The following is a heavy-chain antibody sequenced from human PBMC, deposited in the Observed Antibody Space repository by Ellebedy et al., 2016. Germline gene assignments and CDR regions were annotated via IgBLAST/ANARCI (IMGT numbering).Heavy chain of an antibody. CDR2: ISGSGGST. Sequence: GGSLRLXXAASGFTFSSYAMSWVRQAPGKGLEWVSAISGSGGSTYYADSVKGRFTISRDNSKNTPYLQMNSLRAEDTAVYYCAKATYGDYFDYWGQGTLVTVSS. CDR1: GFTFSSYA. CDR3: AKATYGDYFDY. V-gene: IGHV3-23*01. D-gene: IGHD4-17*01. J-gene: IGHJ4*02.